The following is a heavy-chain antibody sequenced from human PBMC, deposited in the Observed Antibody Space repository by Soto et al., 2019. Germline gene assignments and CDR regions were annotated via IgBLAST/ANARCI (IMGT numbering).Heavy chain of an antibody. V-gene: IGHV3-21*01. J-gene: IGHJ4*02. D-gene: IGHD2-15*01. CDR1: GFTFSSYS. Sequence: EVQLVESGGGLVKPGGSLRLSCAASGFTFSSYSMNWVRQAPGKGLEWVSSISSSSSYIYYADSVKGRFTISRDNAKNSLYLQMNSLRAEDTAVYYCAIGRANCSGGSCYYFDYWGQGTLVTVSS. CDR3: AIGRANCSGGSCYYFDY. CDR2: ISSSSSYI.